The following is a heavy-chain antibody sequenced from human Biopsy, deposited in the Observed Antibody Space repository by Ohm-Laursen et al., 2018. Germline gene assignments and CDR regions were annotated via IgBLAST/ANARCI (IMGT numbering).Heavy chain of an antibody. J-gene: IGHJ4*02. CDR1: GGSISSYY. Sequence: GTLSLTCTVSGGSISSYYWNRIRQPAGKGLEWIGRIYTSGSTNFNPSLRSRVTMSIDTSKNQFSLRLSSVTAADTAVYYCARAAFGPFDSWGQGALVTVSS. D-gene: IGHD3-16*01. CDR2: IYTSGST. CDR3: ARAAFGPFDS. V-gene: IGHV4-4*07.